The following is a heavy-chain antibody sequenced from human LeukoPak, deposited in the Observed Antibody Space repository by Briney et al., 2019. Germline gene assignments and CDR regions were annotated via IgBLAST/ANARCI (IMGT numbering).Heavy chain of an antibody. CDR1: GFTFTSYA. CDR3: ERSSTVEQLVAY. V-gene: IGHV3-30*01. J-gene: IGHJ4*02. Sequence: GGSLRLSCAASGFTFTSYAVRWVRQAPGRGLEWVSVISDDGSNKYYADTEKCLSTISNDNSKNTLYLKMNSLRAEDTAVYYCERSSTVEQLVAYWGQGTLVTVSS. D-gene: IGHD6-6*01. CDR2: ISDDGSNK.